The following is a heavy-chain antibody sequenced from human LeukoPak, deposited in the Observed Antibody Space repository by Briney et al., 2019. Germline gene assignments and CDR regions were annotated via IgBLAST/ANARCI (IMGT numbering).Heavy chain of an antibody. V-gene: IGHV3-48*01. J-gene: IGHJ6*03. D-gene: IGHD3-10*01. CDR2: ISSSSSTI. CDR3: AKGFGGYYYYYMDV. Sequence: HPGGSLRLSCAASGFTFSSYSMNWVRQAPGKGLEWVSYISSSSSTIYYADSVKGRFTISRDNSKNTLYLQMNSLRAEDTAVYYCAKGFGGYYYYYMDVWGKGTTVTVSS. CDR1: GFTFSSYS.